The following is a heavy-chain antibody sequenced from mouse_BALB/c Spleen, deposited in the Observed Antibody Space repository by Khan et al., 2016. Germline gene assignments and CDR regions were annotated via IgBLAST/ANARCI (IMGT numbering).Heavy chain of an antibody. V-gene: IGHV1-9*01. CDR2: ILPGSGDT. CDR1: GYTFSTYW. CDR3: ARGGLDY. Sequence: QVRLQQSGTELMTPGASVKISCKATGYTFSTYWIEWVKQRPGHGLEWIGEILPGSGDTNYNEKFMGKATITADTYSNTAYLQLSTLTSEDSAAYYCARGGLDYWGQGISVTVSS. J-gene: IGHJ4*01.